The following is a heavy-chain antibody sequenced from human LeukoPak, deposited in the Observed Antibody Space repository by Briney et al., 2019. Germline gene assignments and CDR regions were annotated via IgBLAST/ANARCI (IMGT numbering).Heavy chain of an antibody. CDR1: GGSISSYY. Sequence: SETLSLTCTVSGGSISSYYWSWIRQPPGKGLEWIGYIYYSGSTNYNPSLKSRVTISVDTSKNQFSLKLSSVTAADAAVYYCARATYYYDSSGYSILFDYWGQGTLVTVSS. V-gene: IGHV4-59*01. CDR2: IYYSGST. D-gene: IGHD3-22*01. CDR3: ARATYYYDSSGYSILFDY. J-gene: IGHJ4*02.